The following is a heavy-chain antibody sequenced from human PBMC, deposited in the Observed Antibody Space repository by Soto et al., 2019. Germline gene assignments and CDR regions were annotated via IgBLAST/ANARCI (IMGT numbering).Heavy chain of an antibody. CDR3: AQLWSGYDAFDI. J-gene: IGHJ3*02. D-gene: IGHD3-3*01. V-gene: IGHV1-8*01. Sequence: ASVMVSCKASGYTFTSYDINWVRQATGQGLEWMGWMNPNSGNTGYAQKFQGRVTMTRNTSISTAYMELSSLRSEDTAVYYCAQLWSGYDAFDIWGQGTMVTVSS. CDR2: MNPNSGNT. CDR1: GYTFTSYD.